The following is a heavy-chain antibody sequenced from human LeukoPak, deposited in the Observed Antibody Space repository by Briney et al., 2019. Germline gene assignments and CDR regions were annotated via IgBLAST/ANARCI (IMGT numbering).Heavy chain of an antibody. J-gene: IGHJ4*02. V-gene: IGHV5-51*01. D-gene: IGHD5-18*01. CDR1: GYIFTSYW. CDR2: IYPGDSDT. CDR3: ARHEGGDTAMAALGDY. Sequence: GESLQISCKGSGYIFTSYWIGWVRQMPGKGLEWMGIIYPGDSDTRYSPSFQGQVTISADKSISTAYLQWSSLKASDTAMYYCARHEGGDTAMAALGDYWSQGTLVTVSS.